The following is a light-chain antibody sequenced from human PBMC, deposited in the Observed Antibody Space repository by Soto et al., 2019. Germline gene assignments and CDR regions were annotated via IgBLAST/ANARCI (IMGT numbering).Light chain of an antibody. CDR3: QQRSIWPWT. Sequence: EIVLTQSPATLSLSPGERATLSCRASQSVSSYLAWYQHKPGQAPRLLISDASNRATGIPARFSGRGSGTDFTLTISSLEPEDFAVYFCQQRSIWPWTFGQGTKVDIK. J-gene: IGKJ1*01. CDR2: DAS. CDR1: QSVSSY. V-gene: IGKV3-11*01.